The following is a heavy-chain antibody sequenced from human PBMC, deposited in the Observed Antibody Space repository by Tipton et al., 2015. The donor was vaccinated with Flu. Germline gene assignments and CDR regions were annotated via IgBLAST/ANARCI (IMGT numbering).Heavy chain of an antibody. D-gene: IGHD4-11*01. Sequence: QVQLVQSGAEVKKPGSSVKVSCKASGGTFSTFSSYAISWVRQAPGQGLEWMGGIIPIFGSANYAQKFQGRVTITADDSTYTAYMELSSLRSEDTAVYYCARRDYPDHYYYYAMDVWGQGTTVTVSS. CDR2: IIPIFGSA. CDR1: GGTFSTFSSYA. V-gene: IGHV1-69*01. CDR3: ARRDYPDHYYYYAMDV. J-gene: IGHJ6*02.